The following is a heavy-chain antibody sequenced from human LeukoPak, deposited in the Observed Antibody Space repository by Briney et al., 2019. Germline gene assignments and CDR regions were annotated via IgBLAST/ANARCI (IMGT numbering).Heavy chain of an antibody. CDR1: GYTFTSYG. D-gene: IGHD2-15*01. J-gene: IGHJ5*02. CDR3: ARNGYCSGGSCDRFDP. CDR2: IIPIFGTA. Sequence: GASVKVSCKASGYTFTSYGISWVRQAPGQGLEWMGGIIPIFGTANYAQKFQGRVTITADESTSTAYMELSSLRSEDTAVYYCARNGYCSGGSCDRFDPWGQGTLVTVSS. V-gene: IGHV1-69*13.